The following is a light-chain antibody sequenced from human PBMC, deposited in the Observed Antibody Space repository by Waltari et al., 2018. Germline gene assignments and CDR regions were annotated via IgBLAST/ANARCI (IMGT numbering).Light chain of an antibody. CDR1: DFEQTN. CDR3: QVWDSTTAEI. J-gene: IGLJ2*01. CDR2: RDT. Sequence: SYDLPQPLYVSVALGQTARLPCGGNDFEQTNVTWYQLKPGQAPVVVSYRDTNRTSGIPERFSGSNSGNTATLTISRAQDGDEADYYCQVWDSTTAEIFGGGTKLTVL. V-gene: IGLV3-9*01.